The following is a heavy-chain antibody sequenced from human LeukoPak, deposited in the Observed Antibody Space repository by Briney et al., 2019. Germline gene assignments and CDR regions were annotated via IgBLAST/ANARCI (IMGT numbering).Heavy chain of an antibody. V-gene: IGHV3-20*04. J-gene: IGHJ4*02. D-gene: IGHD6-19*01. Sequence: GGSLRLSCAASGFTFDDYGMSWVRQAPGKGLEWVSGINWNGGSTGYADSVKGRSTISRDNAKNSLYLQMNSLRAEDTALYYCARSPPRIAVAAAFWDYWGQGTLVTVSS. CDR3: ARSPPRIAVAAAFWDY. CDR1: GFTFDDYG. CDR2: INWNGGST.